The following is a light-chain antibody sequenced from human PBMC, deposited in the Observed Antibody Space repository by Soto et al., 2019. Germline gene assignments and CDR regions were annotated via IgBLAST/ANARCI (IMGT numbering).Light chain of an antibody. V-gene: IGKV1-39*01. J-gene: IGKJ4*02. CDR3: QQSYHTLPLT. Sequence: DIQMTQSPSSLSASVGDRVTITCRARQSISNYVNWYQQRPGKAPNLLIYTASTLHSGVPSRFSGSGSGRDFTLTISSLHPDDFATYYCQQSYHTLPLTFGGGTKVEI. CDR2: TAS. CDR1: QSISNY.